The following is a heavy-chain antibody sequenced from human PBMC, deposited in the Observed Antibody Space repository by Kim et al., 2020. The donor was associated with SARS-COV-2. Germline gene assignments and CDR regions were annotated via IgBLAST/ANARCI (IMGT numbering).Heavy chain of an antibody. J-gene: IGHJ6*02. V-gene: IGHV1-58*02. D-gene: IGHD5-18*01. CDR2: IVVGSGNT. CDR3: AAGGRGYSYGRRAYYYYGMDV. CDR1: GFTFTSSA. Sequence: SVKVSCKASGFTFTSSAMQWVRQARGQRLEWIGWIVVGSGNTNYAQKFQERVTITRDMSTSTAYMELSSLRSEDTAVYYCAAGGRGYSYGRRAYYYYGMDVWGQGTTVTVSS.